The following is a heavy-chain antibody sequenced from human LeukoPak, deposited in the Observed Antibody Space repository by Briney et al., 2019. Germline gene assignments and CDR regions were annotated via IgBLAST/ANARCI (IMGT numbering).Heavy chain of an antibody. V-gene: IGHV3-7*01. CDR2: IKKDGSEK. CDR1: GFTFRTYG. J-gene: IGHJ2*01. CDR3: ARAWTDYWSLIRFFDL. Sequence: GGSLRLSCAASGFTFRTYGMGWDRQAPGKGLEWVANIKKDGSEKYYVDSVKGRFTIHRDNAKSSLYLEMQSLRVEDTAVYYCARAWTDYWSLIRFFDLWGRGTLVTVSS. D-gene: IGHD1-1*01.